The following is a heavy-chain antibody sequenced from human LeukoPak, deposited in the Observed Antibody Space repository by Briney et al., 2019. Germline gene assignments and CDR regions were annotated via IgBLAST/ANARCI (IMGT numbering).Heavy chain of an antibody. J-gene: IGHJ4*02. CDR3: ARMSYYYVPYYFDY. V-gene: IGHV4-59*01. CDR1: GGSISSYY. Sequence: PSETLSLTCTVSGGSISSYYWSWIRQPPGKGLEWIGYIYYSGSTNYNPSLKSRVTISVDTSKNQFSLKLSSVTAADTAVYYCARMSYYYVPYYFDYWGQGTLVTVSS. D-gene: IGHD3-10*02. CDR2: IYYSGST.